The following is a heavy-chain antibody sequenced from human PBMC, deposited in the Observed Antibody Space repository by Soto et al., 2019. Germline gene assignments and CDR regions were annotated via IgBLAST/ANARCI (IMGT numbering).Heavy chain of an antibody. V-gene: IGHV3-48*01. CDR1: GFPFSSYS. CDR3: AGAIIAAAVDN. CDR2: IDGSSTTI. J-gene: IGHJ4*02. D-gene: IGHD6-25*01. Sequence: GGSLRLSCAASGFPFSSYSMNWVRQAPGKGLEWISYIDGSSTTIYYADSVKGRFTISRDNAKNSLYLQMISLRAEDTAVYYCAGAIIAAAVDNWGQGTLVTVSS.